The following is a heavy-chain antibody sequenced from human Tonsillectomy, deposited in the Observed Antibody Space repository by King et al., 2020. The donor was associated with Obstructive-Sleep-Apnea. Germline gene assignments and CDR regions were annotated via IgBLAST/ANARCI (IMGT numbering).Heavy chain of an antibody. CDR1: GFAFSSYG. CDR2: IRYDGSDI. J-gene: IGHJ5*02. CDR3: AKGVHSSSWA. D-gene: IGHD6-13*01. Sequence: VQLGESGGGVVQPGGSLRLSCAASGFAFSSYGMHWVRQAPNKGLEWVTFIRYDGSDIFYADSVKGRFTISRDNSKKALYLQMNNLRPEDTAVYYCAKGVHSSSWAWGQGTLVIVSS. V-gene: IGHV3-30*02.